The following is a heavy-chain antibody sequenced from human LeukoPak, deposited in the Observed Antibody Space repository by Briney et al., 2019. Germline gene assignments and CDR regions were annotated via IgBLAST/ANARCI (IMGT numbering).Heavy chain of an antibody. V-gene: IGHV4-59*08. CDR2: IYYSGST. CDR1: GGSISSYY. CDR3: ARVGATMVSSLDY. Sequence: SETLSLTCTVSGGSISSYYWSWIRQPPGKGLEWIGYIYYSGSTNYNPSLKSRVTISVDTSKNQFSLKLSSVTAADTAVYYCARVGATMVSSLDYWGQGTLVTVSS. J-gene: IGHJ4*02. D-gene: IGHD4-23*01.